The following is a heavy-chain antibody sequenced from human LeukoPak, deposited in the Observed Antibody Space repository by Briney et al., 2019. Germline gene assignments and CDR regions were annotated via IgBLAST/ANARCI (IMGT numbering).Heavy chain of an antibody. CDR3: ARTLKITMRRWFDP. CDR2: MNPNSGNT. V-gene: IGHV1-8*01. J-gene: IGHJ5*02. CDR1: GYTFTSYD. Sequence: ASVKVSCKASGYTFTSYDINWVRQATGQGLEWTGWMNPNSGNTGYAQKFQGRVTITSNTSISTAYMELSSLRSEDTAVYYCARTLKITMRRWFDPWGQGTLVTVSS. D-gene: IGHD3-22*01.